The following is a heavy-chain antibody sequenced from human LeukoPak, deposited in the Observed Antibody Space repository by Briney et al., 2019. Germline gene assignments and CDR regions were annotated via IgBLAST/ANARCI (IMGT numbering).Heavy chain of an antibody. J-gene: IGHJ4*02. Sequence: GGSLRLSCAASGFTFSSYAMDWVRQAPGKGLEWVSAMTGSGGNTYYADSAKGRFTISRDTSKNTLYLQMNSLRAEDTAVYYCAKARSAVTARLVDYWGQGTLVTVSS. V-gene: IGHV3-23*01. CDR2: MTGSGGNT. CDR1: GFTFSSYA. D-gene: IGHD2-21*02. CDR3: AKARSAVTARLVDY.